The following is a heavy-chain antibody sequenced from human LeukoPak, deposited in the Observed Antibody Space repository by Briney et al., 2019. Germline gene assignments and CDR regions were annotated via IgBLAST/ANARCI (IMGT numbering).Heavy chain of an antibody. J-gene: IGHJ4*02. V-gene: IGHV3-30*03. CDR1: GVTFSSYG. CDR3: AIGADSGWYWVDY. Sequence: GGSLRLSCVASGVTFSSYGIHWVRQAPGKGLEWVAVISSDGRNKYYADSVKGRFTISRDNSKNTLYLQMTSMRADDTAVYYCAIGADSGWYWVDYWGQGTLVTVSS. D-gene: IGHD6-19*01. CDR2: ISSDGRNK.